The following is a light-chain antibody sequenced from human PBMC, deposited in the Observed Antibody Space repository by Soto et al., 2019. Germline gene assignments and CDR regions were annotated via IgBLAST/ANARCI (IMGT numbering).Light chain of an antibody. CDR2: GAS. J-gene: IGKJ1*01. CDR3: QQYGSSRT. CDR1: QSVSSSY. Sequence: ESVLTQSPGTLSLSPGERATLSCRASQSVSSSYLAWYQQKPGQAPRLLIYGASSRATGIPDRFSGSGSGTVFTLTNSELEAEDFAVHYCQQYGSSRTFGQGTKVEIK. V-gene: IGKV3-20*01.